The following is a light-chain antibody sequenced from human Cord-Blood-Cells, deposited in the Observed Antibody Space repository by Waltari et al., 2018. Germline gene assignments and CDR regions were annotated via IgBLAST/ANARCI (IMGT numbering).Light chain of an antibody. CDR2: AAS. Sequence: NQLTQSPSSLAASVGDRVTITCRASQGISSYLAWYQQKPGKAPKLLIYAASTLQSGVPSRFSGSGSGTDFTLTISSLQPEDFATYYCQQLNSYPRTFGQGTRLEIK. J-gene: IGKJ5*01. CDR3: QQLNSYPRT. CDR1: QGISSY. V-gene: IGKV1-9*01.